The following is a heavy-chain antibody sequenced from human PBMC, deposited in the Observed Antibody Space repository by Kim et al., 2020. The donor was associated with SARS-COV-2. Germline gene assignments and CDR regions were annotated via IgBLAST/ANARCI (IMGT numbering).Heavy chain of an antibody. CDR2: ISGHGYET. CDR3: SYDLLDYLGNDF. V-gene: IGHV3-23*01. D-gene: IGHD2-2*03. J-gene: IGHJ4*02. CDR1: GFSLSNNA. Sequence: GGSLRLSCVASGFSLSNNAMNWVRQAPGKGLEWVSGISGHGYETSYASAVKGRVTISIDISKTTLSLNMHSLRAENKDAYYYSYDLLDYLGNDFWGLGTL.